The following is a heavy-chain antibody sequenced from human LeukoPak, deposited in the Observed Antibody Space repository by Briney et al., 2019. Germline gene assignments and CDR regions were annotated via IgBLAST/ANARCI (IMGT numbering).Heavy chain of an antibody. Sequence: GGSLRLSCAASGFTFSSYAMIWVRQAPGKGLEWVSGISGSGGSTFYADSVKGRFTISRDNSKNTLYLQMNSLRAEDTAVYYCAPRGGSGYFDYWGQGTLVTASS. V-gene: IGHV3-23*01. CDR3: APRGGSGYFDY. J-gene: IGHJ4*02. CDR2: ISGSGGST. CDR1: GFTFSSYA. D-gene: IGHD3-16*01.